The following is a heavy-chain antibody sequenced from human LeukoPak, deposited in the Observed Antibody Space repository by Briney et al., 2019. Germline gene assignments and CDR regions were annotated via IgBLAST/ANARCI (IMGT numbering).Heavy chain of an antibody. D-gene: IGHD6-6*01. CDR3: AKTRVQAAQYSYFDY. J-gene: IGHJ4*02. CDR2: ISSSGGSA. V-gene: IGHV3-23*01. CDR1: GFTLSTYA. Sequence: QSGGSLRLSCAAAGFTLSTYAMNWVRQAPGKGLEWVSAISSSGGSAYYADSVKGRFIISRDNSKNTLYLQMNSLRPEDTAVYYCAKTRVQAAQYSYFDYWGQGTLVTVSS.